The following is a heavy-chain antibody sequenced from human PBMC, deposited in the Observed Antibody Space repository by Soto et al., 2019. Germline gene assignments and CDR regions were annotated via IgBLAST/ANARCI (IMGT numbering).Heavy chain of an antibody. CDR1: GFTFSSYA. V-gene: IGHV3-30-3*01. CDR3: ARDSPRSKQKSIAARHYYYGMDV. J-gene: IGHJ6*02. D-gene: IGHD6-6*01. Sequence: GGSLRLSCAASGFTFSSYAMHWVRQAPGKGLEWVAVISYDGSNKYYADSVKGRFTISRGNSKNTLYLQMNSLRAEDTAVYYCARDSPRSKQKSIAARHYYYGMDVWGQGTTVTVSS. CDR2: ISYDGSNK.